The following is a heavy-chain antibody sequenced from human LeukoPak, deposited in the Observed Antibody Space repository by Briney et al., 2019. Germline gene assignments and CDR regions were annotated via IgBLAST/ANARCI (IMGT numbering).Heavy chain of an antibody. D-gene: IGHD3-10*01. Sequence: GGSLRLSCAASGFTFSNHGMNWVRQAPGKGLEWVSGISPSGDIAYYADSVKGRFTISRDNSKNTLYLEVIGLTAEDTAVYYCAKDDAWLRFGEWSQGTLVTVSS. CDR1: GFTFSNHG. CDR2: ISPSGDIA. V-gene: IGHV3-23*01. CDR3: AKDDAWLRFGE. J-gene: IGHJ4*02.